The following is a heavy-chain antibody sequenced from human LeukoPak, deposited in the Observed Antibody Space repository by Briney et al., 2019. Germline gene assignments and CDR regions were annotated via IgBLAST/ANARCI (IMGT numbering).Heavy chain of an antibody. CDR2: IKQDGGEI. CDR1: GFTFSRYW. D-gene: IGHD3-3*01. CDR3: ARDSNDFWSGYNYYGMDV. V-gene: IGHV3-7*03. J-gene: IGHJ6*02. Sequence: GGSLRLSCAASGFTFSRYWMSWVRQVPRKGLEWVANIKQDGGEIYYVDSVKGRFTISRDNAKNSLYLQMNSLRAEDTAVYYCARDSNDFWSGYNYYGMDVWGQGTTVTVSS.